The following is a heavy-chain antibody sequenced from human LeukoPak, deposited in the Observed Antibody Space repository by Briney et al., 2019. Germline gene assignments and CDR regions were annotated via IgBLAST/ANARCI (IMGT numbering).Heavy chain of an antibody. V-gene: IGHV4-59*01. CDR2: IYDSGST. D-gene: IGHD3-22*01. J-gene: IGHJ4*02. Sequence: PSETLPLTCTVSGGSISSYYWSWIRQPPGKGLEWIGYIYDSGSTNYNPSLKSRVTISAGTSKNQFSLRLSSVTAADTAVYYCARGGYYGSSGYYYFDYWGQGTLVTVSS. CDR1: GGSISSYY. CDR3: ARGGYYGSSGYYYFDY.